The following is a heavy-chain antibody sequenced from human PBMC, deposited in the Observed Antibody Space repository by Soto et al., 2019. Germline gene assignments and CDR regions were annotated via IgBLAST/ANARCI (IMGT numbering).Heavy chain of an antibody. CDR1: GFICSSYD. CDR2: ILVGGST. D-gene: IGHD1-1*01. Sequence: GGSLRLSCAVSGFICSSYDMSWVRQAPGKGLEWVSTILVGGSTHYEDSVKGRFTISRDTSKNTVYLQMNSLTAGDTAFYYCAKATATSGGAFEIYGQGTMVTVSS. CDR3: AKATATSGGAFEI. J-gene: IGHJ3*02. V-gene: IGHV3-23*01.